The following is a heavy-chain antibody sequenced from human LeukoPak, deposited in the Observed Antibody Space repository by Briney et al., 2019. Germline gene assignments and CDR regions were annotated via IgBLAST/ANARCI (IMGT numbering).Heavy chain of an antibody. CDR2: IYYSGST. CDR1: GGSISSCY. CDR3: ARGGDIVATIFPSYCYGMAV. J-gene: IGHJ6*02. D-gene: IGHD5-12*01. V-gene: IGHV4-59*01. Sequence: SETLSLTCTVSGGSISSCYWSWIRQPPGKGLEWIGYIYYSGSTNYNPSLTSRVTISVEPSKNQFSLELSSVTAADTAVYYCARGGDIVATIFPSYCYGMAVWGRGTTVTVS.